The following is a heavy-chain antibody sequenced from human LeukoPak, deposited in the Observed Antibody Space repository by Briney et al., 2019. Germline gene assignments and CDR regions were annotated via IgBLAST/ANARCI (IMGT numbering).Heavy chain of an antibody. CDR3: ATYTVTTGWFDP. J-gene: IGHJ5*02. V-gene: IGHV4-4*07. CDR2: IYTSGST. Sequence: SETLSLTCTVSGGSISSYYWSWIRQPAGKGLEWIGRIYTSGSTNYNPSLKSRVTISVDTSKNQFSLKLSSVTAADTAVYYCATYTVTTGWFDPWGQGTLVTVSS. CDR1: GGSISSYY. D-gene: IGHD4-17*01.